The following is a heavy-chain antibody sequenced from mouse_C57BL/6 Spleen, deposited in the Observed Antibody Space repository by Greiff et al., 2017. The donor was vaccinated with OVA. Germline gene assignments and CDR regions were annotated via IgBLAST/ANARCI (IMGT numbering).Heavy chain of an antibody. Sequence: QVQLKQPGTELVKPGASVKLSCKASGYTFTSYWMHWVKQRPGQGLEWIGNINPSNGGTNYNEKFKSKATLTVDKSSSTAYMQLSSLTSEDSAVYYCARYPHYGSPPWFAYWGQGTLVTVSA. CDR2: INPSNGGT. V-gene: IGHV1-53*01. J-gene: IGHJ3*01. D-gene: IGHD1-1*01. CDR3: ARYPHYGSPPWFAY. CDR1: GYTFTSYW.